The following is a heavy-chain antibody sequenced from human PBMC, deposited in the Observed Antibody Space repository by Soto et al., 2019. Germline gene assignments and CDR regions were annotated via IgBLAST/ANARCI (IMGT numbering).Heavy chain of an antibody. CDR3: ARDGWGYSYGYNWFDP. D-gene: IGHD5-18*01. Sequence: ASVKVSCKASGYTFTSYGISWVRQAPGQGLEWTGWISAYNGNTNYAQKLQGRVTMTTDTSTSTAYMELSRLRSDDTAVYYCARDGWGYSYGYNWFDPWGQGTLVTVSS. V-gene: IGHV1-18*04. CDR2: ISAYNGNT. CDR1: GYTFTSYG. J-gene: IGHJ5*02.